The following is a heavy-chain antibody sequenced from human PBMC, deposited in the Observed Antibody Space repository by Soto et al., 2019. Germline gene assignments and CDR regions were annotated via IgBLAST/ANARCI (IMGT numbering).Heavy chain of an antibody. CDR3: ASDGAYCGGDCYSVNEYFQH. J-gene: IGHJ1*01. D-gene: IGHD2-21*02. Sequence: QVQLVQSGAEVKKPGSSVKVSCKASGGTFSSYAISWVRQAPGQGLEWMGGIIPIFGTANYAQKFQGRVTLNADESTSTAYMELSSLRSEDTAVYYCASDGAYCGGDCYSVNEYFQHWGQGTLVTVSS. CDR1: GGTFSSYA. V-gene: IGHV1-69*12. CDR2: IIPIFGTA.